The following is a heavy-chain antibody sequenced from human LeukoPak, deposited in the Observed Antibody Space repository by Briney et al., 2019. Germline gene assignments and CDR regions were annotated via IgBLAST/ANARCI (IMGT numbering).Heavy chain of an antibody. CDR2: ISGSGGST. V-gene: IGHV3-23*01. CDR1: GFTFSSYA. Sequence: PGGSLRLSCAASGFTFSSYAMSWVRQAPGKGLEWVSAISGSGGSTYYADSVKGRFTISRDNSKNTLYLQMNSLRAEDTAVYYCARDPGYYGSGSRSATIDYWGQGTLVTVSS. CDR3: ARDPGYYGSGSRSATIDY. J-gene: IGHJ4*02. D-gene: IGHD3-10*01.